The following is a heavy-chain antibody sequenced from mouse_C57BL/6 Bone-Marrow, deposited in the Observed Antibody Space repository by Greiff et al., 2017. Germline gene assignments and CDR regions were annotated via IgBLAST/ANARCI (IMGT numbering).Heavy chain of an antibody. V-gene: IGHV1-55*01. D-gene: IGHD2-5*01. Sequence: VQLQQPGAELVKPGASVKMSCKASGYTFTSYWITWVKQRPGQGLEWIGDIYPGSGSTNYNATFKSKATLTVDTSSSTAYMQLSILTSEYSAVYYGARPYYSNDWYFDVWGTGTTVTVSS. CDR3: ARPYYSNDWYFDV. CDR1: GYTFTSYW. CDR2: IYPGSGST. J-gene: IGHJ1*03.